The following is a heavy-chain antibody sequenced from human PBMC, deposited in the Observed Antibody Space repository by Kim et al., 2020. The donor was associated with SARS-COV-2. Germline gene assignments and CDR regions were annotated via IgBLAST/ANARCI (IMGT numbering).Heavy chain of an antibody. V-gene: IGHV3-11*06. D-gene: IGHD3-10*01. J-gene: IGHJ4*02. CDR3: ARVVDYYGSGSYYKAFDY. Sequence: KGRFTISRDNAKNSLYLQMNSLRAEDTAVYYCARVVDYYGSGSYYKAFDYWGQGTLVTVSS.